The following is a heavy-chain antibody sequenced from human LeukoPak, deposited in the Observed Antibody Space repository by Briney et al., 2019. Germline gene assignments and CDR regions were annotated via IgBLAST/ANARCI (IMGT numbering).Heavy chain of an antibody. CDR2: ISYDGSNK. Sequence: PGGSLRLSCAASGFTFSSYGMHWVRQAPGKGLEWVAVISYDGSNKYYADSVKGRFTISRDNSKNTLYLQMNSLRAEDTAVYYCAKPNFWSGHYKTYFDYWGQGTLVTVSS. CDR3: AKPNFWSGHYKTYFDY. V-gene: IGHV3-30*18. J-gene: IGHJ4*02. CDR1: GFTFSSYG. D-gene: IGHD3-3*01.